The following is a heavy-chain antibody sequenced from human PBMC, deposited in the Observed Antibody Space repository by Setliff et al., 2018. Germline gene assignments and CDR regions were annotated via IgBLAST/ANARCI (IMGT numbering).Heavy chain of an antibody. D-gene: IGHD6-6*01. Sequence: NPSETLSLTCAASGGTFSGYYWTWIRQPPGKGLEWIGEINHSGSSNYNPSLKSRVTISVDTPKNQFSLKLSSVTAAATAVDYCGRGRNVASRTPDSWGRGARVTISS. CDR1: GGTFSGYY. J-gene: IGHJ4*02. V-gene: IGHV4-34*01. CDR2: INHSGSS. CDR3: GRGRNVASRTPDS.